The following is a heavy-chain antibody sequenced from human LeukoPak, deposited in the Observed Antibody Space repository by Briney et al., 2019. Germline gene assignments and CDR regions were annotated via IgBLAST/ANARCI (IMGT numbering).Heavy chain of an antibody. J-gene: IGHJ4*02. Sequence: SETLSLTCAVSGYSISSGYYWGWIRQPPGKGLEWIGSIYHSGSTYYNPSLKSRVTISVDTSKNQFSLKLSSVTAADTAVYYRARRDSSGWFMFDYWGQGTLVTVSS. CDR3: ARRDSSGWFMFDY. CDR2: IYHSGST. V-gene: IGHV4-38-2*01. D-gene: IGHD6-19*01. CDR1: GYSISSGYY.